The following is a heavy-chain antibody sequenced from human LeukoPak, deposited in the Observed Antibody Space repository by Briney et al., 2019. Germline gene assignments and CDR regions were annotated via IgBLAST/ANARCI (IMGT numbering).Heavy chain of an antibody. CDR1: GFTFSDHY. J-gene: IGHJ4*02. V-gene: IGHV3-72*01. CDR2: TRNKANSYTT. Sequence: PGGSLRLSCAASGFTFSDHYMDWVRQAPGKGLEWVGRTRNKANSYTTEYAAPVKGRFTISRDDSKNSLYLQMNSLKTEDTAVYYCARGSGSSRTYYFDYWGQGTLVTVSS. D-gene: IGHD3-10*01. CDR3: ARGSGSSRTYYFDY.